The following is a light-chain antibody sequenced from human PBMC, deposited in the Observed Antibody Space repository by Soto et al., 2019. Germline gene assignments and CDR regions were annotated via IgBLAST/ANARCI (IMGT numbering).Light chain of an antibody. CDR2: DST. Sequence: VLTQSPATLSLSPGERATLSFRCSQSIHTSLAWYQQKSGKPPRLVIYDSTLRANGVPDRFGGSRSGTEFTLTINSLEPEDFAVYYCQQRNVWPPITFGQGTRLEIK. CDR3: QQRNVWPPIT. V-gene: IGKV3-11*01. J-gene: IGKJ5*01. CDR1: QSIHTS.